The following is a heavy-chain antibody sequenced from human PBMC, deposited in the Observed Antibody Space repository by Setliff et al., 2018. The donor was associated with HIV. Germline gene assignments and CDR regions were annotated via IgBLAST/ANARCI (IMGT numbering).Heavy chain of an antibody. CDR3: ARGRDYTGSWFRPFYLDF. CDR1: GGSFSAYR. Sequence: PSETLSLTCAVYGGSFSAYRWSWIRQTPGKGLEWLGEINHSGSTAYNLALESRVSMSIATSKNQFSLKLTSVTAADTAIYYCARGRDYTGSWFRPFYLDFWGHGNLVTVSS. V-gene: IGHV4-34*01. D-gene: IGHD3-3*01. CDR2: INHSGST. J-gene: IGHJ4*01.